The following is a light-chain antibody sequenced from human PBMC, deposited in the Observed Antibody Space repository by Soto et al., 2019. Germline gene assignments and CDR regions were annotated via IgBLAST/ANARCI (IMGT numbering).Light chain of an antibody. CDR3: QQSYSAPRT. CDR1: QNILTY. Sequence: DIQMTQSPSSLSASVGDRVTITYRASQNILTYLNWYQQRPGKARKFLIYAAISVQDWVPSRFSGSESGTEFNLTIKNLQPEDSAICYCQQSYSAPRTFGQGTKLEIK. J-gene: IGKJ2*02. CDR2: AAI. V-gene: IGKV1-39*01.